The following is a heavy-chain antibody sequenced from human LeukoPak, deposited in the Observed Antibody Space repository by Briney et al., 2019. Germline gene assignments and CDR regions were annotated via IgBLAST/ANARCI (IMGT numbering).Heavy chain of an antibody. J-gene: IGHJ4*02. CDR2: ISYDGSNK. V-gene: IGHV3-30*18. CDR3: AKDRGYSDY. Sequence: PGGSLRLSCAASGFTFSSYGMHWVRQAPGKGLEWVAVISYDGSNKYYADSVEGRFTISRDNSKNTLYLQMNSLRAEDTAVYYCAKDRGYSDYWGQGTLVTVSS. CDR1: GFTFSSYG.